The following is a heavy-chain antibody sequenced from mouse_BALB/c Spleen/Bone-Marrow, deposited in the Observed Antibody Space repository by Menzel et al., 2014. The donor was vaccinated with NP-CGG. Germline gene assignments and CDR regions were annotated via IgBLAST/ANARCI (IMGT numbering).Heavy chain of an antibody. V-gene: IGHV3-1*02. CDR3: ARDGNYDYFDY. CDR1: GYSITSGYS. Sequence: VQLKESGPDLVKPSQSLSLTCTVTGYSITSGYSCHWIRQFPGNKLEWMGYIYYSGSTNYNPSLKSRISITRDTSKNQFFLQLNSVTTEDTATYYCARDGNYDYFDYWGQGTTLTVSS. CDR2: IYYSGST. D-gene: IGHD2-1*01. J-gene: IGHJ2*01.